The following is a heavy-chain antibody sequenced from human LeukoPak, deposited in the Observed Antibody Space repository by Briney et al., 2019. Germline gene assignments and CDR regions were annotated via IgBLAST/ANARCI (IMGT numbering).Heavy chain of an antibody. CDR2: IYHSGST. Sequence: SETLSLTCTVSGYSISSGYYWGWIRQPPGKGLEWIGSIYHSGSTYYNPSLKSRVTISVDTSKNQFSLKLSSVTAADTAVYYCARGSNYDAVYYYYMDVWGKGTTVTVSS. CDR1: GYSISSGYY. V-gene: IGHV4-38-2*02. CDR3: ARGSNYDAVYYYYMDV. J-gene: IGHJ6*03. D-gene: IGHD4-11*01.